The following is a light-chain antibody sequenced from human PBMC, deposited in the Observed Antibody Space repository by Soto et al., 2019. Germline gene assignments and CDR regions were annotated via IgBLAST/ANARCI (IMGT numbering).Light chain of an antibody. J-gene: IGKJ2*01. CDR1: QSVSTNY. Sequence: EIVLTQSPGTLSLSPGERTTLSCRASQSVSTNYLAWYQQKPGQAPRLLIYGASSRATGIPDRFSGSGSGTDFTLTISSLETEDAAVYYCQQYGSSYTFGQGTKLEIK. CDR3: QQYGSSYT. V-gene: IGKV3-20*01. CDR2: GAS.